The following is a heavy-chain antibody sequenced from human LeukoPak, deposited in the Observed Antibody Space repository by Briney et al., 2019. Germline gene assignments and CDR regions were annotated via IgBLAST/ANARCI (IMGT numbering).Heavy chain of an antibody. CDR1: GYVFSDSA. CDR2: INAGNGYT. D-gene: IGHD3-22*01. V-gene: IGHV1-3*01. CDR3: ARGANYYDSSGSSNWLDP. J-gene: IGHJ5*02. Sequence: ASVKVSCKPSGYVFSDSAMHWVRQAPGQRLEWMGWINAGNGYTRYSQKFQGRVTMTRDTSASTVYMQLRSLRSEDTAVYYCARGANYYDSSGSSNWLDPWAGEPWSPSP.